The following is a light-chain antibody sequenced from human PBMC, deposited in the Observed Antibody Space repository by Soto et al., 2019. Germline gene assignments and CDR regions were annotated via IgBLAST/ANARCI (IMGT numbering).Light chain of an antibody. V-gene: IGKV3-20*01. J-gene: IGKJ5*01. CDR1: QSVSSSN. CDR2: GAS. CDR3: QQYGSSAPIT. Sequence: EIVLTQSPGTLSLSPGERATLSCRASQSVSSSNLAWYKQKPGQAPRLLIYGASSRATGIPDRFSGSGSGTDFTLTISRLEPEDFAVYYCQQYGSSAPITFGQGTRLEIK.